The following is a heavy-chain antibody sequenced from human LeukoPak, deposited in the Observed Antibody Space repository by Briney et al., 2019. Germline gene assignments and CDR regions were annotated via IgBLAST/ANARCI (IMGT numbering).Heavy chain of an antibody. Sequence: SETLSLTCTVSGGSISSYYWSWIRQPPGKGLEWIGYIYFSGSTNYNPSLKSRVTISVDTSKNQFSLKMSSVTAADTAVYYCARDPYSSGWITYYFDYWGLGTLVTVSS. V-gene: IGHV4-59*12. D-gene: IGHD6-19*01. CDR3: ARDPYSSGWITYYFDY. J-gene: IGHJ4*02. CDR2: IYFSGST. CDR1: GGSISSYY.